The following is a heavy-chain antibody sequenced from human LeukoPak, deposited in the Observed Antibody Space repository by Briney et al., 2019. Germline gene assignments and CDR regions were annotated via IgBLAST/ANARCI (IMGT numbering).Heavy chain of an antibody. CDR2: ISSSSTYT. J-gene: IGHJ4*02. D-gene: IGHD1-26*01. CDR3: TRECGTYSCLDY. Sequence: GGSLRLSCEGSGFIFSSYTMSWVRQAPGKGLEWVSSISSSSTYTYYADSVKGRFTISRDNAKNSVYLQMNSLRAEDTAMYYCTRECGTYSCLDYWGQGTLVTVSS. CDR1: GFIFSSYT. V-gene: IGHV3-21*01.